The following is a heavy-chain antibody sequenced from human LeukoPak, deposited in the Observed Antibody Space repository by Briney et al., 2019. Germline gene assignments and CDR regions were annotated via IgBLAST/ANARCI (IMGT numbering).Heavy chain of an antibody. Sequence: ASVKVSCKASGGTSSSYAISWVRQAPGQGLEWMGRIIPIFGIANYAQKFQGRVTITADKSTSTAYMELSSLRSEDTAVYYCARDGGYRYYYYYGMDVWGQGTTVTVSS. V-gene: IGHV1-69*04. J-gene: IGHJ6*02. D-gene: IGHD3-16*01. CDR2: IIPIFGIA. CDR1: GGTSSSYA. CDR3: ARDGGYRYYYYYGMDV.